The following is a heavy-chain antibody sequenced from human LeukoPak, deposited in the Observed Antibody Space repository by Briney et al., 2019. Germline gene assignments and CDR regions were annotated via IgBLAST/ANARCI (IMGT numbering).Heavy chain of an antibody. CDR1: GFTFSGYA. J-gene: IGHJ4*02. CDR2: ISGSGGST. V-gene: IGHV3-23*01. Sequence: PGGSLRLSCAASGFTFSGYAMSWVRQAPGKGLEWVSAISGSGGSTYYADSVKGRFTISRDNSKNTLYLQMNSLRAEDTAVYYCAKLLATYYYDSSGYYPAYWGQGTLVTVSS. D-gene: IGHD3-22*01. CDR3: AKLLATYYYDSSGYYPAY.